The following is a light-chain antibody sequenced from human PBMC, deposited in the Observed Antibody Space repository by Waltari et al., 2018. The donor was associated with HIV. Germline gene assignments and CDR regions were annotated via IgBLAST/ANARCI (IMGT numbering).Light chain of an antibody. Sequence: QSALTQPASVSGSPGQSITISCTGTSSDVGGYNLVSWYQQHPGKAPKLMIYEVSKRPSGVSNRFSGSKSGNTASLTSSGLQAEDEADYYCCAYAGSTTYVIFGVGTKLTVL. CDR2: EVS. CDR1: SSDVGGYNL. J-gene: IGLJ2*01. V-gene: IGLV2-23*02. CDR3: CAYAGSTTYVI.